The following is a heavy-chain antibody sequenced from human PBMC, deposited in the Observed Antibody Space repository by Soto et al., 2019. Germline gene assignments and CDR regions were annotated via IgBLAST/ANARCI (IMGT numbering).Heavy chain of an antibody. CDR2: INHSGST. Sequence: KPSETLSLTCAVYGGSFSGYYWSWIRQPPGKGLEWIGEINHSGSTNYNPSLKSRVTISVDTSKNQFSLKLSSVTAADTAVYYCARFYSGIKLRYFAYWGQGTLVTVSS. J-gene: IGHJ4*02. D-gene: IGHD3-9*01. V-gene: IGHV4-34*01. CDR3: ARFYSGIKLRYFAY. CDR1: GGSFSGYY.